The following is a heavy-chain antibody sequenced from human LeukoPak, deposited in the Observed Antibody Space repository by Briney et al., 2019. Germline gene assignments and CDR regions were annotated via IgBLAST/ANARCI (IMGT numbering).Heavy chain of an antibody. Sequence: GASVKVSCKASGYTFTSYYMHWVRQAPGQGLEWMGIINPSSGSTSYAQKFQGRVTMTRDTSTSTVYMELSSLRSEDTAVYYCARDRAVARFDYWGQGTLVTVSS. CDR2: INPSSGST. V-gene: IGHV1-46*01. CDR1: GYTFTSYY. D-gene: IGHD6-19*01. J-gene: IGHJ4*02. CDR3: ARDRAVARFDY.